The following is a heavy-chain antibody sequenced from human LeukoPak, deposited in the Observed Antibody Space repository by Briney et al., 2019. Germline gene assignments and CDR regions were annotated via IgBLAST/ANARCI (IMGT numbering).Heavy chain of an antibody. CDR1: GFTFGSYT. V-gene: IGHV3-21*01. CDR2: ISSSSSWI. Sequence: GGSLRLSCAASGFTFGSYTMNWVRQAPGKGLEWVSSISSSSSWIFYADSVKGRFTISRDNAKKSLFLQMNSLRADDTAAYYCVRDRSPGYFDYWGQGTLVTVSS. CDR3: VRDRSPGYFDY. D-gene: IGHD3-10*01. J-gene: IGHJ4*02.